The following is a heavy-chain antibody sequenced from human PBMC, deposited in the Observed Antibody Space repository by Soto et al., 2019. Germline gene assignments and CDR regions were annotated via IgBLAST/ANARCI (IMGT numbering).Heavy chain of an antibody. CDR1: GYTFTSYA. CDR2: INAGNGNT. J-gene: IGHJ4*02. CDR3: AGGGSRQLGRYYFDY. D-gene: IGHD6-13*01. V-gene: IGHV1-3*01. Sequence: QVQLVQSGAEVKKPGASVKVSCKASGYTFTSYAMHWVRQAPGQRLEWMGWINAGNGNTKYSQKFQGRVTITRDTSASTAYMELSSLRSEDTAVYYRAGGGSRQLGRYYFDYWGQGTLVTVSS.